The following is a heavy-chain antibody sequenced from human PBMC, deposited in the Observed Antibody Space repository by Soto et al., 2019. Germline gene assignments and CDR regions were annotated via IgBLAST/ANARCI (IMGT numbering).Heavy chain of an antibody. Sequence: ASETLSLTCAVYGGSFSGYYWSWIRQPPGKGLEWIGEINHSGSTNYNPSLKSRVTISVDTSKNQLSLKLSSVTAADTAVYYCARASKYYDFWSGYQRDTYYYYGMDVWGQGTTVTVSS. CDR2: INHSGST. D-gene: IGHD3-3*01. V-gene: IGHV4-34*01. CDR3: ARASKYYDFWSGYQRDTYYYYGMDV. J-gene: IGHJ6*02. CDR1: GGSFSGYY.